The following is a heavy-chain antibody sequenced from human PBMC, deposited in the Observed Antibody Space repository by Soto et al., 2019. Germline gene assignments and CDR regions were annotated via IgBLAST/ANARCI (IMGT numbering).Heavy chain of an antibody. Sequence: GGSLRLSCAASGFTFSTYAVDWVRQAPGKGLEWVAVISYDGNTEYYADSVKGRFTISRDTSKNSLYLQMNSLRVEDTAVYYCARGDSTAVDVWGQGTTVTVSS. D-gene: IGHD4-17*01. V-gene: IGHV3-30-3*01. CDR3: ARGDSTAVDV. CDR1: GFTFSTYA. J-gene: IGHJ6*02. CDR2: ISYDGNTE.